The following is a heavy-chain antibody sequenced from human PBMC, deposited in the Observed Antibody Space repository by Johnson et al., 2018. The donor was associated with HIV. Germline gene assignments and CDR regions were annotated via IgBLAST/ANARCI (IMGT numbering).Heavy chain of an antibody. Sequence: VQLVESGGGVVQPGGSLRLSCAASGFTFSSYAMSCVRQAPGKGLEWVSPISSSGSTIYYADSVTGRFTISRDNTKNSLYLQMNSLRAEDTAVYYCAREEVTIFGVAYDAFDIWGQGTMVTVSS. J-gene: IGHJ3*02. V-gene: IGHV3-48*04. CDR3: AREEVTIFGVAYDAFDI. D-gene: IGHD3-3*01. CDR1: GFTFSSYA. CDR2: ISSSGSTI.